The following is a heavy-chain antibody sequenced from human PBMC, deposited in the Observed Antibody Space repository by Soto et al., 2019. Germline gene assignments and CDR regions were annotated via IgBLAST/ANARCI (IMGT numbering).Heavy chain of an antibody. CDR3: ARTMAKSRPEVCAPDY. V-gene: IGHV1-18*04. J-gene: IGHJ4*02. D-gene: IGHD5-12*01. CDR2: ISAYNGNT. CDR1: GYTFTSYG. Sequence: ASVKVSCKASGYTFTSYGISWVRQAPGQGLEWMGWISAYNGNTNYVQKLQGRVTMTTETSTSTAYMELRSLRSDDTDVYHCARTMAKSRPEVCAPDYLGQGILVTV.